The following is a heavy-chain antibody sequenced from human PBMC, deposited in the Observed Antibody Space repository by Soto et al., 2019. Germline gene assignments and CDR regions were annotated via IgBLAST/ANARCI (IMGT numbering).Heavy chain of an antibody. CDR2: ISGSGSYI. J-gene: IGHJ6*02. D-gene: IGHD2-2*01. Sequence: PGGSLRLSCAASGFTFSSYAMSWVRQAPGKGLEWVSAISGSGSYIYYADSVKGRFTISRDNAKNSLYLQMNSLRAEDTAVYYCARALYCSSTSCRTTPYYYYYGMDVWGQGTTVTVSS. CDR1: GFTFSSYA. CDR3: ARALYCSSTSCRTTPYYYYYGMDV. V-gene: IGHV3-21*01.